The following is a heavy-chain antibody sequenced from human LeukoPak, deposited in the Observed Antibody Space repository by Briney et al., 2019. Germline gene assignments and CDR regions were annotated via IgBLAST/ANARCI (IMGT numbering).Heavy chain of an antibody. J-gene: IGHJ5*02. CDR2: IYYSGST. V-gene: IGHV4-61*01. Sequence: PSETLSLTCTVSGGSVSSGSYYWSCIRQPPGKGLEWIGYIYYSGSTNYNPSLKSRVTISVDTSKNQFSLKLGSVTAADTAVYYCAREIRSRGTGWFDPWGQGTLVTVSS. CDR1: GGSVSSGSYY. CDR3: AREIRSRGTGWFDP. D-gene: IGHD1-1*01.